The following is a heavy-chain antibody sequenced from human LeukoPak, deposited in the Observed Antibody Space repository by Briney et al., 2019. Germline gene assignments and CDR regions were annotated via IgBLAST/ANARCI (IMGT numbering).Heavy chain of an antibody. CDR3: AREVGSSGYYDY. V-gene: IGHV3-33*01. CDR1: GFTFSSYG. J-gene: IGHJ4*02. Sequence: PGRSLRLSCAASGFTFSSYGMHWVRQALGKGLEWVAVIWYDGSNKYYADSVKGRFTISRDNSKNTLYLQMNSLRAEDTAVYYCAREVGSSGYYDYWGQGTLVTVSS. CDR2: IWYDGSNK. D-gene: IGHD3-22*01.